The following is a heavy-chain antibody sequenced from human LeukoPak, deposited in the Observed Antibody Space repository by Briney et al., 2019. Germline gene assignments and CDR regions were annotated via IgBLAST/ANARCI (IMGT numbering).Heavy chain of an antibody. D-gene: IGHD3-3*01. V-gene: IGHV4-30-2*01. Sequence: PSETLSLTCAVSGGSISSGGYSWSWIRQPPGKGLEWIGYIYHSGSTYYNPSLKSRVTISVDRSKNQFSLKLSSVTAADTAVYYCARERLRSYYDFWSAHGSWFDPWGQGTLVTVSS. CDR2: IYHSGST. CDR3: ARERLRSYYDFWSAHGSWFDP. CDR1: GGSISSGGYS. J-gene: IGHJ5*02.